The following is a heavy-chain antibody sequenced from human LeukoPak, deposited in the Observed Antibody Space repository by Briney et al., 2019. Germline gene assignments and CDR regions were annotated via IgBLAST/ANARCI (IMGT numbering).Heavy chain of an antibody. CDR3: ARRGIAAAGTYLDY. D-gene: IGHD6-13*01. J-gene: IGHJ4*02. CDR1: GGSISSSSYY. Sequence: PSETLSLTCTVSGGSISSSSYYWGWIRQPPGKGLEWIGSIYYSGSTYYNPSLKSRVTISVDTSKNQFSLKLSSVTAADTAVYYCARRGIAAAGTYLDYWGQGTLVTVSS. CDR2: IYYSGST. V-gene: IGHV4-39*01.